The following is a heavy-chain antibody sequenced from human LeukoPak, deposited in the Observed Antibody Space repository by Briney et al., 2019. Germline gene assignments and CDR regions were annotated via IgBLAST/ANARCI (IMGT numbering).Heavy chain of an antibody. D-gene: IGHD5-18*01. V-gene: IGHV3-30-3*01. CDR3: ARAPEQAAIQLWPPDY. J-gene: IGHJ4*02. CDR2: ISYDGSNK. Sequence: PGRSLRLSCAASGFTFSSYAMHWVRQAPGKGLEWVAVISYDGSNKYYADSVKGRFTISRDNSKNTLYLQMNSLRAEDTAVYYCARAPEQAAIQLWPPDYWGQGTLVTVSS. CDR1: GFTFSSYA.